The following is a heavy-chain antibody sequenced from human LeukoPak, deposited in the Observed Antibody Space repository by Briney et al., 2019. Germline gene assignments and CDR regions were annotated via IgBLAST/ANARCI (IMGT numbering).Heavy chain of an antibody. Sequence: ASVKVSCKASGYTFTSYDINWVQQATGQGLEWMGWMNPNSGNTGYAQKFQGRVTMTRNTSISTAYMELSSLRSEDTAVYYCARDPRLVLTRMGGWFDPWGQGTLVTVSS. CDR3: ARDPRLVLTRMGGWFDP. V-gene: IGHV1-8*01. CDR1: GYTFTSYD. J-gene: IGHJ5*02. CDR2: MNPNSGNT. D-gene: IGHD3-16*01.